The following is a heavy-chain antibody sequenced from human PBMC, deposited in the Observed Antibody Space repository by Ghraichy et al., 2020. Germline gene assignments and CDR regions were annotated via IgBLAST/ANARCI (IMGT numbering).Heavy chain of an antibody. J-gene: IGHJ4*02. Sequence: SETLSLTCTVSGGSISSGGYYWSWIRQHPGKGLEWIGYIYYSGSTYYNPSLKSRVTISVDTSKNQFSLKLSSVTAADTAVYYCARVGYDSSGYYEDYWGQGTLVTVSS. CDR1: GGSISSGGYY. CDR2: IYYSGST. CDR3: ARVGYDSSGYYEDY. D-gene: IGHD3-22*01. V-gene: IGHV4-31*03.